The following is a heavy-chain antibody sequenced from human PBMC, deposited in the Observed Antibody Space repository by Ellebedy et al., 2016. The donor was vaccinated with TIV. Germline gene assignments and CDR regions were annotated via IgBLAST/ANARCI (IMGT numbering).Heavy chain of an antibody. V-gene: IGHV3-23*01. CDR1: GFTFSSYA. CDR2: ISGSGGST. J-gene: IGHJ5*02. D-gene: IGHD6-19*01. CDR3: AKGSSGWYGNWFDP. Sequence: GGSLRLSXAASGFTFSSYAMSWVRQAPGKGLEWVSAISGSGGSTYYADSVKGRFTISRDNSKNTLYLQMNSLRAEDTAVYYCAKGSSGWYGNWFDPWGQGTLVTVSS.